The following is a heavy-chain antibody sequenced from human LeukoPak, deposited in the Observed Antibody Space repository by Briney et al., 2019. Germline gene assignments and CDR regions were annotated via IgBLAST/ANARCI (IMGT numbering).Heavy chain of an antibody. CDR3: ARGLAAAGPGRRYYGMDV. V-gene: IGHV3-7*01. CDR2: IKQDGSEK. Sequence: GGSLRLSCAASGFTFSSYWMSWVRQAPGKGLEWVANIKQDGSEKYYADSVKGRFTISRDNAKNSLYLQMNSLRAEDTAVYYCARGLAAAGPGRRYYGMDVWGQGTTVTVSS. D-gene: IGHD6-13*01. CDR1: GFTFSSYW. J-gene: IGHJ6*02.